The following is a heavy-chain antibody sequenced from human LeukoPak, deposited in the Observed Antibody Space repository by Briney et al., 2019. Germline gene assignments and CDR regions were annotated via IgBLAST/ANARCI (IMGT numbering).Heavy chain of an antibody. D-gene: IGHD2-21*01. V-gene: IGHV3-7*01. Sequence: TGGSLRLPCAASGLTFSNYWMSWVRQAPGKGLEWVANMNQDGSDTYYVDSVKGRFTISRDNAKNSLYLQMNSLSADDTAVYYCVRDLTCCGGDCFWGQGTLVTVSS. CDR3: VRDLTCCGGDCF. CDR2: MNQDGSDT. CDR1: GLTFSNYW. J-gene: IGHJ4*02.